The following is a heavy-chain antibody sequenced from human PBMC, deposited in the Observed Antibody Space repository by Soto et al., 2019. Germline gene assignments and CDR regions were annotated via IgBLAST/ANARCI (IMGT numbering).Heavy chain of an antibody. D-gene: IGHD6-13*01. CDR3: SNGHYSSSSRGWFDP. J-gene: IGHJ5*02. CDR1: GGTFSSSA. CDR2: IIPIFGTA. V-gene: IGHV1-69*01. Sequence: QVQLVQSGAEVKKPGSSVKVSCKASGGTFSSSAISWVRQAPGQGLEWMGGIIPIFGTADYAQKFQGRVTITAAEYTTTAYMKLSSLRPADTAVYYCSNGHYSSSSRGWFDPWGQGTLVIVSS.